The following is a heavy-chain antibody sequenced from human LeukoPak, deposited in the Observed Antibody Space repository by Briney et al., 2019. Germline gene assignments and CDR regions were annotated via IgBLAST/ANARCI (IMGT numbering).Heavy chain of an antibody. Sequence: ASVKVSCKASGYTFTSYYMHWVRQTPGQGLEWMGIINPSGGSTSYAQKFQGRVTMTRNTSISTAYMELSSLRSEDTAVYYCARAYGSGSYYPTKRGDFDYWGQGTLVTVSS. CDR3: ARAYGSGSYYPTKRGDFDY. D-gene: IGHD3-10*01. CDR1: GYTFTSYY. J-gene: IGHJ4*02. CDR2: INPSGGST. V-gene: IGHV1-46*01.